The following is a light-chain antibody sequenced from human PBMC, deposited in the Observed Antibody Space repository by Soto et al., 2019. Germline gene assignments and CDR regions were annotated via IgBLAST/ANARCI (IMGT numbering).Light chain of an antibody. V-gene: IGLV3-1*01. CDR3: QSWDSTTEV. CDR1: RLGDKF. J-gene: IGLJ1*01. Sequence: SYELTQPPSVSVSPGQTANITCSGDRLGDKFTCWYQQRPGQSPVLVIYQDYKRPSGIPERFSGSNSGNTATLTISGTQPMDEADYYCQSWDSTTEVFGTGTKLTVL. CDR2: QDY.